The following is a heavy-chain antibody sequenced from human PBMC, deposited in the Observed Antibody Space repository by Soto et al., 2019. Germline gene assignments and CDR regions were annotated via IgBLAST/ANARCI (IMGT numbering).Heavy chain of an antibody. CDR3: ARDLCSSTSCYGTYGMDV. CDR2: INPNSGGT. CDR1: GYTFNGYY. V-gene: IGHV1-2*04. Sequence: ASVKVSCKASGYTFNGYYMQWVRQAPGQGLEWMGWINPNSGGTNYAQKFQGWVTMTRDTSISTAYMELSRLRSDDTAVYYCARDLCSSTSCYGTYGMDVWGQGTTVTVSS. D-gene: IGHD2-2*01. J-gene: IGHJ6*02.